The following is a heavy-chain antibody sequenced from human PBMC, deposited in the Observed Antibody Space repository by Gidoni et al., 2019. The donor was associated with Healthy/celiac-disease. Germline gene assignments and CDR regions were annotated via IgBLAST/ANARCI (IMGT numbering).Heavy chain of an antibody. CDR3: ARDLRLHYYYGMDV. Sequence: QVQLQESGPGLVKPSETLSLTCTVAGGSVSSGSYYWSWIRQPPGKGLEWIGYIYYSGSTNYNPSLKSRVTISVDTSKNQFSLKLSSVTAADTAVYYCARDLRLHYYYGMDVWGQGTTVTVSS. J-gene: IGHJ6*02. CDR1: GGSVSSGSYY. V-gene: IGHV4-61*01. CDR2: IYYSGST.